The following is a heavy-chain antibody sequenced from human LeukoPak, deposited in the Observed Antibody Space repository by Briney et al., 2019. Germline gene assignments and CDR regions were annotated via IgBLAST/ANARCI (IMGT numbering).Heavy chain of an antibody. J-gene: IGHJ4*02. CDR1: GGSISSSSYY. Sequence: SETLSLTCTVSGGSISSSSYYWGWLRQPPGKGLEWIGSIYYSGSTYYNPSLKSRVTISVDTSKNQFSLKLSSVTAADTAVYYCARHNYDFWSGYYMFDYWGQGTLVTVSS. CDR2: IYYSGST. D-gene: IGHD3-3*01. V-gene: IGHV4-39*01. CDR3: ARHNYDFWSGYYMFDY.